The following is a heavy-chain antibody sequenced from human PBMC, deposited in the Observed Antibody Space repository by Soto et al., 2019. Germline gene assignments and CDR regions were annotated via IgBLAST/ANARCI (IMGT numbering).Heavy chain of an antibody. CDR1: RFSLNHYY. V-gene: IGHV3-72*01. J-gene: IGHJ1*01. CDR2: IKNDPKSYIT. Sequence: PGGCRGRSGFTSRFSLNHYYKDWVRQAPGKGLEWVGRIKNDPKSYITDYAESVKGRFTISRDDSKNSLFLQMNSLTTEDTAIYYCADLKWSRSYLPWGQGTLVTVSS. CDR3: ADLKWSRSYLP. D-gene: IGHD3-3*01.